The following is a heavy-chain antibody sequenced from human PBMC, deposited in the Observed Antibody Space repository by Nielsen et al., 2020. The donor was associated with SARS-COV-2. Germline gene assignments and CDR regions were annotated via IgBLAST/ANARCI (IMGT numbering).Heavy chain of an antibody. V-gene: IGHV4-59*01. CDR2: IYYTGDI. Sequence: WIRQPPGKGLEWIGYIYYTGDINYNPSLKSRVTISVDTSKNQFSLKLSSVTAADTAVYYCARVDGYNFDYWGQGTLVTVSS. D-gene: IGHD5-24*01. J-gene: IGHJ4*02. CDR3: ARVDGYNFDY.